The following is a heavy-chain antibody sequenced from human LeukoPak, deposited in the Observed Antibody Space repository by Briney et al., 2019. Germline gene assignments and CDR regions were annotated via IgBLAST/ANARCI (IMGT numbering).Heavy chain of an antibody. CDR1: GFIFSAYW. CDR3: ARGYCSGGSCYTMDY. CDR2: INSDGSSP. Sequence: GGSLRLSCAASGFIFSAYWMHWVRQAPGKGLVWVSRINSDGSSPRYADSVKGRFTISRDNAKNTLYLQMNSLRAEDTAVYYCARGYCSGGSCYTMDYWGQGILVTVSS. J-gene: IGHJ4*02. D-gene: IGHD2-15*01. V-gene: IGHV3-74*01.